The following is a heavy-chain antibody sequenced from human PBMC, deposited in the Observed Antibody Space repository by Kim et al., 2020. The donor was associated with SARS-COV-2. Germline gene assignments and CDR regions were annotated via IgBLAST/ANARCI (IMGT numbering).Heavy chain of an antibody. V-gene: IGHV1-24*01. CDR1: GYTLTELS. J-gene: IGHJ5*02. D-gene: IGHD5-18*01. CDR2: FDPEDGET. Sequence: ASVKVSCKVSGYTLTELSMHWVRQAPGKGLEWMGGFDPEDGETIYAQKFQGRVTMTEDTSTDTAYMELSSLRSEDTAVYYCATRMDTAMGRRGRGWFDPWGQGTLVTVSS. CDR3: ATRMDTAMGRRGRGWFDP.